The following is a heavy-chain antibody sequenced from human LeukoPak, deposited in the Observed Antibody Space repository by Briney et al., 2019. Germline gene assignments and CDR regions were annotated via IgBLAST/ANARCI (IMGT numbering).Heavy chain of an antibody. CDR1: VGSISSSSYY. CDR3: ARVGYMGQQLVSTGDYFDY. Sequence: SETLSLTCTVSVGSISSSSYYWGWIRQPPGKGLEWIGSIYYSGSTYYNPSLKSRVTISVDTSKNQFSLKLSSVTAADTAVYYCARVGYMGQQLVSTGDYFDYWGQGTLVTVSS. J-gene: IGHJ4*02. CDR2: IYYSGST. V-gene: IGHV4-39*07. D-gene: IGHD6-13*01.